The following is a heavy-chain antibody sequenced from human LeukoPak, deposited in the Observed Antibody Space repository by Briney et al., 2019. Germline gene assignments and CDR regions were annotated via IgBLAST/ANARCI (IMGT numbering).Heavy chain of an antibody. V-gene: IGHV3-66*01. CDR1: GFTVSSNY. CDR3: ARSARIAAAGNKAFDI. J-gene: IGHJ3*02. Sequence: GGSLRLSCAASGFTVSSNYMSWVRQAPGKGLEWVSVIYSGGSTYYADSVKGRFTISRDNSKNTLYLQMNSLRAEDAAVYYCARSARIAAAGNKAFDIWGQGTMVTVSS. CDR2: IYSGGST. D-gene: IGHD6-13*01.